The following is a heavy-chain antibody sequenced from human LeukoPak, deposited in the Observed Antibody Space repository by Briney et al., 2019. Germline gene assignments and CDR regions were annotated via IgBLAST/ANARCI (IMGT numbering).Heavy chain of an antibody. D-gene: IGHD2-8*01. CDR2: IRGSGDRT. J-gene: IGHJ4*02. Sequence: SGGSLRLSCAASGFTFSSYAMSWVRQAPGKGLEWVSAIRGSGDRTHYADSVKGRFTISRDNSKNTLYLQMNSLRAEDTAVYYCARAYCTNGVCYRGGNYFDYWGQGTLVTVSS. V-gene: IGHV3-23*01. CDR1: GFTFSSYA. CDR3: ARAYCTNGVCYRGGNYFDY.